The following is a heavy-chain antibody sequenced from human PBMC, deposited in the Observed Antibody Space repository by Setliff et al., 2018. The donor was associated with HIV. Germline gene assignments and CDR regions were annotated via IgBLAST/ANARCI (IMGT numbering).Heavy chain of an antibody. CDR2: IYFTGSS. CDR3: VGDETTVTFDY. J-gene: IGHJ4*02. D-gene: IGHD4-17*01. V-gene: IGHV4-59*01. CDR1: GGSISTYY. Sequence: SETLSLTCTVSGGSISTYYWSWIRQPPGKGLEWIGSIYFTGSSDNNPSLKSRVTLSVDTSKHQFSLKLSSVTAADTAVYYCVGDETTVTFDYWGQGTLVTVSS.